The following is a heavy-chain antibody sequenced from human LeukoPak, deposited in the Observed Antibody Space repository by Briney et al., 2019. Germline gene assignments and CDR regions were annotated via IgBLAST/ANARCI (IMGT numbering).Heavy chain of an antibody. D-gene: IGHD6-13*01. CDR2: INTGSTTI. J-gene: IGHJ4*02. V-gene: IGHV3-48*04. CDR1: GFTFSSYT. Sequence: GGSLRLSCAASGFTFSSYTMNWVRQAPGRGLEWVSYINTGSTTIYYADSVKGRFTTSRDNAKNSLFLQMNSLRAEDTAVYYCARDLIAATDFWGQGTLVTVSS. CDR3: ARDLIAATDF.